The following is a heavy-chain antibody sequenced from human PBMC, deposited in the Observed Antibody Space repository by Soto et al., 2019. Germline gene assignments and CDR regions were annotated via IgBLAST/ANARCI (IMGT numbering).Heavy chain of an antibody. J-gene: IGHJ3*02. CDR1: GFTFSSYS. Sequence: GGSLRLSCAASGFTFSSYSMNWVRQAPGKGLEWVSSISSSSSYIYYADSVKGRFTISRDNAKNSLYLHMNSLRAEDTAVYYCARVYGDDAFDIWGQGTMVTVSS. CDR2: ISSSSSYI. D-gene: IGHD4-17*01. V-gene: IGHV3-21*01. CDR3: ARVYGDDAFDI.